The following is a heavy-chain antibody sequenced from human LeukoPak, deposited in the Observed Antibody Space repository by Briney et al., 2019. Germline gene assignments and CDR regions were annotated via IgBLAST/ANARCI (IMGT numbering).Heavy chain of an antibody. J-gene: IGHJ4*02. CDR1: GFMFHDYA. V-gene: IGHV3-43*02. D-gene: IGHD6-19*01. CDR3: ARESERSGWYDY. CDR2: ISGDGGST. Sequence: GGSLGLSCAAPGFMFHDYAIHWLRQAPGKGLHWVSLISGDGGSTFYAYAVKGQFTISRDNSKNSLYLQMNSLRSDDTALYYCARESERSGWYDYWGQGTLVTVSS.